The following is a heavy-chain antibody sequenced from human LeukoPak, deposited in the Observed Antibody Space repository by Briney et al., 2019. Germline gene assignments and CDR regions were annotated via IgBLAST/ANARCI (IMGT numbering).Heavy chain of an antibody. D-gene: IGHD3-16*01. CDR3: ARDLGAFDI. J-gene: IGHJ3*02. Sequence: PSETLSLTCTISGVSISSYYWSWIRQPPGKGLEWIGYIYYSGSTNYNPSLKSRVTISVDTSKNQFSLKLSSVTAADTAVYYCARDLGAFDIWDQGTMVTVSS. V-gene: IGHV4-59*01. CDR1: GVSISSYY. CDR2: IYYSGST.